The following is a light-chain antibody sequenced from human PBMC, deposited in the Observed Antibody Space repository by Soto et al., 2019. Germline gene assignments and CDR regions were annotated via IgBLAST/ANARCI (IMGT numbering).Light chain of an antibody. Sequence: QSVLTQPASVSGSPGQSITISCTGTSSDVGGYNYVSWYQQHPGKAPKLMIYDVSNRPSGVSNRFSGSKSGNTASLTISLLQAEEESDYYCSSYTIRSTLVLGGGTKLTVL. CDR2: DVS. V-gene: IGLV2-14*01. J-gene: IGLJ2*01. CDR3: SSYTIRSTLV. CDR1: SSDVGGYNY.